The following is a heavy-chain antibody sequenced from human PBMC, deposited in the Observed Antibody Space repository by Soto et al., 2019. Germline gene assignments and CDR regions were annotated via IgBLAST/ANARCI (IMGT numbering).Heavy chain of an antibody. J-gene: IGHJ4*02. CDR2: ISSSSTAI. V-gene: IGHV3-48*01. CDR3: AKERDFYDH. D-gene: IGHD3-3*01. CDR1: GFTFSSNS. Sequence: EVQLVESGGVWIQPGGSLRLSCAASGFTFSSNSMNWVRQAPGKGLEWVSYISSSSTAIYYADSVKGRFTISRDNAKNSLYLQMSSLRAEDTAVYYCAKERDFYDHWGQGTLVTVSS.